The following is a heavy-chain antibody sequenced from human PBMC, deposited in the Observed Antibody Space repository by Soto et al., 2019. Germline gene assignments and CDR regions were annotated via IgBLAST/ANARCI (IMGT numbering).Heavy chain of an antibody. CDR3: ATGRYYYGSEY. CDR1: GGSISSGGYY. J-gene: IGHJ4*02. D-gene: IGHD3-10*01. Sequence: SETLSLTWTVSGGSISSGGYYWSWIRQPPGKGLEWIGYIYYSGSTNYNPSLKSRITISLDTSKNQFSLNLSSVTAADTAVYYCATGRYYYGSEYWGQGTLVTVSS. CDR2: IYYSGST. V-gene: IGHV4-61*08.